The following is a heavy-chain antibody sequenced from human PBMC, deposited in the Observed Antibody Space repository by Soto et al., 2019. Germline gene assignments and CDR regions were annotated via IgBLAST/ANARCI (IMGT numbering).Heavy chain of an antibody. Sequence: SVKVSCKASGYTFTVYYMHWVRQAPGQGLEWMGWINPKSGGTMYPQRFQGRVTMTWDTSISTAYMALTRLRSDDTAVYYCARDLAKGGGSAGFDYWGKGTLVTVSS. CDR2: INPKSGGT. CDR1: GYTFTVYY. J-gene: IGHJ4*02. CDR3: ARDLAKGGGSAGFDY. D-gene: IGHD1-26*01. V-gene: IGHV1-2*02.